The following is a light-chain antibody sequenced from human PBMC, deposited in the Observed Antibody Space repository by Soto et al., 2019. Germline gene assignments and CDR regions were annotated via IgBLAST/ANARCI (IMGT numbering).Light chain of an antibody. CDR1: SSNVGRND. J-gene: IGLJ3*02. V-gene: IGLV1-47*01. CDR3: AAWDDSLRGDWV. CDR2: RNT. Sequence: QSVLTQPPSASATPGQRVTISCSGSSSNVGRNDVYWYQQISGAAPKVLICRNTQRPSGVPDRFSASKSGSSASLVISGLRSEDEADYYCAAWDDSLRGDWVFGGGTKLTVL.